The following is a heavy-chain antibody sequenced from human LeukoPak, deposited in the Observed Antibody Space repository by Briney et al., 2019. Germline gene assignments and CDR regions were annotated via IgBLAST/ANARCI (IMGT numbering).Heavy chain of an antibody. V-gene: IGHV3-11*06. Sequence: MSGGSLRLSCAASVFTFSDYYMSWIRQAPGKGLEWVSYISSSSSYTNYADSVKGRFTISRDNAKNSLYLQMNSLRAEDTAVYYCASLYDILTGRRRYFDYWGQGTLVTVSS. D-gene: IGHD3-9*01. J-gene: IGHJ4*02. CDR1: VFTFSDYY. CDR3: ASLYDILTGRRRYFDY. CDR2: ISSSSSYT.